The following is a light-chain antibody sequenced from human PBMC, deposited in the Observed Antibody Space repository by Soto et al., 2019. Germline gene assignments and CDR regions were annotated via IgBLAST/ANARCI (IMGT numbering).Light chain of an antibody. CDR3: SSFTNTITRYA. Sequence: QSVLTQPASVSGSPGQSITISCTGTSSDVGGYNYVSWFQPHPGKAPKLIIYEVSYRPSGVSNRFSGSKSGDTASLTISGLQAEDEADYYCSSFTNTITRYAFGTGTKVTVL. CDR2: EVS. J-gene: IGLJ1*01. CDR1: SSDVGGYNY. V-gene: IGLV2-14*01.